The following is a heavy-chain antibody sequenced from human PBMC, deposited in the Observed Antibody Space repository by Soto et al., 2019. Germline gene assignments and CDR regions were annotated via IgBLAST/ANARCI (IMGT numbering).Heavy chain of an antibody. J-gene: IGHJ6*03. Sequence: ASVKVSCKASGYTFTSYGISWVRQAPGQGLEWMGWISAYNGNTNYAQKLQGRVTMTTDTSTSTAYMELRSLRSDDTAVYYCARVVANARVWFGDDYYYHYMDVWGKGTTVTVSS. V-gene: IGHV1-18*01. CDR3: ARVVANARVWFGDDYYYHYMDV. D-gene: IGHD3-10*01. CDR2: ISAYNGNT. CDR1: GYTFTSYG.